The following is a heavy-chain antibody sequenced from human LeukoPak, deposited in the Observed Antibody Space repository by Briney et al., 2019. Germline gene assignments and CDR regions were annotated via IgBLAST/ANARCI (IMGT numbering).Heavy chain of an antibody. CDR3: ARPPVRYDSSGYYYEDY. D-gene: IGHD3-22*01. CDR1: GYSFTSYW. CDR2: IYPGDSDT. V-gene: IGHV5-51*01. J-gene: IGHJ4*02. Sequence: GESLKISCKGSGYSFTSYWIGWVRQMPGKGLEWMGIIYPGDSDTRYSPSFQGQVTISADKSISTAYLQWSSLKASDTAMYYCARPPVRYDSSGYYYEDYWGQGTLVTVSP.